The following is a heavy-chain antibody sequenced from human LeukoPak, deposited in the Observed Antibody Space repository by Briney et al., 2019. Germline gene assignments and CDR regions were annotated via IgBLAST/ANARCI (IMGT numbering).Heavy chain of an antibody. Sequence: SSETQSLTCAVSGGSVSSSNWWTWVRQPPGKGLEWIGEIYLSGSTNYNPSLKSRVTISIDKSKNQFSLKLSSMTAADTAVYYCARGGVIPADWGQGTLVTVSS. CDR3: ARGGVIPAD. CDR1: GGSVSSSNW. D-gene: IGHD2-2*01. J-gene: IGHJ4*02. CDR2: IYLSGST. V-gene: IGHV4-4*02.